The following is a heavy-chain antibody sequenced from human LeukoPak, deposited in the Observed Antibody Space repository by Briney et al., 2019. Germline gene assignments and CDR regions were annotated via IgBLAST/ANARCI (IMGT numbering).Heavy chain of an antibody. D-gene: IGHD5-18*01. J-gene: IGHJ4*02. Sequence: GESLKISCKGSGYNFTIYWIGWVRQMPGKGLEWMGIIYPGDSDTRYSPSFQGQVTISADKSISTAYLQWSSLKASDTAMYYCARHNPKDGLWLPVDYWGQGTLVTVSS. V-gene: IGHV5-51*01. CDR2: IYPGDSDT. CDR1: GYNFTIYW. CDR3: ARHNPKDGLWLPVDY.